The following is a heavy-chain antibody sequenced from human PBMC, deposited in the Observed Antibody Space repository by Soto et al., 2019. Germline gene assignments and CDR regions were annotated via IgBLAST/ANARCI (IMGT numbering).Heavy chain of an antibody. D-gene: IGHD3-22*01. CDR1: GDSIGTGGYY. J-gene: IGHJ4*02. V-gene: IGHV4-31*03. CDR2: IHYSGNT. Sequence: QVQLQESGPGLVKPSQTLSLTCTVSGDSIGTGGYYWDWIRQHPGKGPEWIGYIHYSGNTYYNPSLKSRLTISLDTSKNQFSFHLSSVTAADTAVYYCATNHDDISGRTPLLFDSWGQGTLVTVSS. CDR3: ATNHDDISGRTPLLFDS.